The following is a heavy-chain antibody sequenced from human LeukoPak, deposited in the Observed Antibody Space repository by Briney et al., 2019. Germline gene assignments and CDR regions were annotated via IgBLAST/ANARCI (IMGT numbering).Heavy chain of an antibody. D-gene: IGHD5-12*01. V-gene: IGHV3-74*03. CDR3: APQQTYSPYNWFDP. CDR1: GFTISNYW. Sequence: GVSLRLSCVGSGFTISNYWMHWVRQAPGTGLVWVSRIHPDGSITTYADSVKGRFTISRDNAKNTLYLQMNSLRAEDTAVYYCAPQQTYSPYNWFDPWGQGTLVNVSS. J-gene: IGHJ5*02. CDR2: IHPDGSIT.